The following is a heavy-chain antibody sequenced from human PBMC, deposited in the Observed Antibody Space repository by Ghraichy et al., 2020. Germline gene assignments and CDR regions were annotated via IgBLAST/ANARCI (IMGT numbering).Heavy chain of an antibody. V-gene: IGHV1-69*06. J-gene: IGHJ4*02. CDR3: ARENYDSSTGYYFDY. D-gene: IGHD3-22*01. CDR1: GGTFSSYA. CDR2: IIPIFGTA. Sequence: SVKVSCKASGGTFSSYAISWVRQAPGQGLEWMGGIIPIFGTANYAQKFQGRVTITADKSTSTAYMELSSLRSEDTAVYYCARENYDSSTGYYFDYWGQGTLVTVSS.